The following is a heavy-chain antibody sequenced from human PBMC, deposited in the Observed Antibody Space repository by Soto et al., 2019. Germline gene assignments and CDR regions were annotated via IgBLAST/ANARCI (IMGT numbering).Heavy chain of an antibody. V-gene: IGHV2-5*02. CDR1: GFSFTTSGVG. Sequence: QITLKESGPTLVKPTQTLTLTCTFSGFSFTTSGVGVGWVRQPPGKALEWLALLYWDDDKRYSSSLKSRLTISQDTSKNQVVVTMTNMDPVDTATYYCAHRPVEGNGRASYYGMDVWGQGTTVTVSS. D-gene: IGHD1-26*01. CDR2: LYWDDDK. CDR3: AHRPVEGNGRASYYGMDV. J-gene: IGHJ6*02.